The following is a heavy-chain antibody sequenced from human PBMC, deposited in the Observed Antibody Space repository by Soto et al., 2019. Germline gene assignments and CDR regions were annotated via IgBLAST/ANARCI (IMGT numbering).Heavy chain of an antibody. CDR3: ARATKPTFWFDP. V-gene: IGHV3-30-3*01. J-gene: IGHJ5*02. CDR1: GFTFSSYA. Sequence: GGSLRLSCAASGFTFSSYAMHWVRQAPGKGLEWVAVISYDGSNKYYADSVKGRFTISRDNSKNTLYLQMNSLRAEDTAVYYCARATKPTFWFDPWGQGTLVTVSS. CDR2: ISYDGSNK.